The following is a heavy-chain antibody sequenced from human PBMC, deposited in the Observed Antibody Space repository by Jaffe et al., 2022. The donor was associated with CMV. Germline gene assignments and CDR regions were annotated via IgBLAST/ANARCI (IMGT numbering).Heavy chain of an antibody. CDR1: GGSFSGYY. CDR2: INHSGST. Sequence: QVQLQQWGAGLLKPSETLSLTCAVYGGSFSGYYWSWIRQPPGKGLEWIGEINHSGSTNYNPSLKSRVTISVDTSKNQFSLKLSSVTAADTAVYYCARGLLRTRAYGGKNNWFDPWGQGTLVTVSS. CDR3: ARGLLRTRAYGGKNNWFDP. V-gene: IGHV4-34*01. D-gene: IGHD2-8*02. J-gene: IGHJ5*02.